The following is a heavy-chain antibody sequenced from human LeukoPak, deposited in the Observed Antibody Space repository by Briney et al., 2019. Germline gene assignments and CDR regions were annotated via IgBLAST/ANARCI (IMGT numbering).Heavy chain of an antibody. D-gene: IGHD2-15*01. J-gene: IGHJ1*01. Sequence: ASVKVSCKASGYTFTTYAMNWLRQATGQGLEWMGWMNPNSGNTGYAQKFQGRVTMTRNTSISTAYMELSSLRSEDTAVYYCARAPYRCSGGSCQYFQHWGQGTLVTVSS. CDR3: ARAPYRCSGGSCQYFQH. CDR2: MNPNSGNT. CDR1: GYTFTTYA. V-gene: IGHV1-8*02.